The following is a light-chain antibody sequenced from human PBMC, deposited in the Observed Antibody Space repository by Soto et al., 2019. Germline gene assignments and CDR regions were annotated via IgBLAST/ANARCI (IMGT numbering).Light chain of an antibody. Sequence: QSVLTQPPSVSGTPGQSVTISCSGSSSTVGSIFVYWYQQIPGTAPKLLIFRNNQRPSGVPDRFSGSKSGTSASLAISGLRSEDEADYYCAAWDDSLSIWVFGGGTKLTVL. CDR2: RNN. J-gene: IGLJ3*02. V-gene: IGLV1-47*01. CDR1: SSTVGSIF. CDR3: AAWDDSLSIWV.